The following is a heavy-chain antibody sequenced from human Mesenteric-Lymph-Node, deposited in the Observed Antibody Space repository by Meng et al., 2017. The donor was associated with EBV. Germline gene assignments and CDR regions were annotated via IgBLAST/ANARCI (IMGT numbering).Heavy chain of an antibody. Sequence: QGRRGQSGSELMKPGAAVGVSCKASGYTFTDYAMNWVRQAPGQGLEWMGWIDTNTGRPTYAQGFTGRFVFSLDTSVSTAYLQITSLKADDSAVYYCARDWSSVIMNKGNYWGQGTLVTVSS. CDR1: GYTFTDYA. CDR2: IDTNTGRP. CDR3: ARDWSSVIMNKGNY. V-gene: IGHV7-4-1*02. D-gene: IGHD3-16*01. J-gene: IGHJ4*02.